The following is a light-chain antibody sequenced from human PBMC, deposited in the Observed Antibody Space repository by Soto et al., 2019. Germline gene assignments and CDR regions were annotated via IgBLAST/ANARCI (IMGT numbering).Light chain of an antibody. Sequence: EIVLTQSPATLSVSPGERATLSCRTSQNIGTNLAWYQQKPGQAPRLLIYGAFIRAPGFPVRFRGTGSGSEFTLTISSLQSEEGAVYYCQQYNNWQYTFGQGTKLEIK. CDR2: GAF. V-gene: IGKV3-15*01. CDR1: QNIGTN. J-gene: IGKJ2*01. CDR3: QQYNNWQYT.